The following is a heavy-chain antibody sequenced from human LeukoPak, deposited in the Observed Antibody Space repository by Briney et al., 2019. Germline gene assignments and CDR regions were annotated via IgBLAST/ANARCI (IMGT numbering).Heavy chain of an antibody. J-gene: IGHJ4*02. D-gene: IGHD3-22*01. Sequence: GGSLRLSCAASGFTFSKYWMHWVRQVPGKGLVCVSHINNDGRTTYYADSVRRGYTIYRDNDKNTLYLQMNSLRAEDTAVYFCARDPAYFYDRSGYSPWDYWGQGTLVTVSS. CDR3: ARDPAYFYDRSGYSPWDY. V-gene: IGHV3-74*01. CDR2: INNDGRTT. CDR1: GFTFSKYW.